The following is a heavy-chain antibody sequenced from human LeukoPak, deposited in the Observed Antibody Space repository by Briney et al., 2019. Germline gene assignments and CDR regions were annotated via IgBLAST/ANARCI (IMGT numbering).Heavy chain of an antibody. CDR3: ARGYRRTTTVVTVRSFDY. CDR1: GYTFTGYY. Sequence: ASVKVSCKASGYTFTGYYIHWVRQAPGQGLEWMGWINPNSGGTNYAQKFQGRVTMTRDTSISTAYMELSRLRSDDTAVYYCARGYRRTTTVVTVRSFDYWGQGTLVTVSS. J-gene: IGHJ4*02. V-gene: IGHV1-2*02. D-gene: IGHD4-23*01. CDR2: INPNSGGT.